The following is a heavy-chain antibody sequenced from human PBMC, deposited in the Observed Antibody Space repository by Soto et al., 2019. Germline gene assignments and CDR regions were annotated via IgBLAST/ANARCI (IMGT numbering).Heavy chain of an antibody. CDR2: INHSGST. CDR3: ARVGVVVAATNYFDY. CDR1: GGSFSGYY. D-gene: IGHD2-15*01. J-gene: IGHJ4*02. V-gene: IGHV4-34*01. Sequence: PSETLSLTCAVYGGSFSGYYWSWIRQPPGKGLEWIGEINHSGSTNYNPSLKSRVTISVDTSKNQFSLKLSSVTAADTAVYYCARVGVVVAATNYFDYWGQGTLVTVSS.